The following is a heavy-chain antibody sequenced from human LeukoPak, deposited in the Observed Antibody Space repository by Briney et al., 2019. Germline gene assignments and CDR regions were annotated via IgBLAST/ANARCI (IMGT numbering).Heavy chain of an antibody. V-gene: IGHV4-34*01. CDR2: INHSGST. CDR3: ARLRITIFGVVKYFDY. J-gene: IGHJ4*02. D-gene: IGHD3-3*01. Sequence: SETLSLTCAVYGGSFSGYYWSWIRQPPGKGLEWIGEINHSGSTNYNPSLKSRVTISVDTSKNQFSLKLSSVTAADTAAYYCARLRITIFGVVKYFDYWGQGTLVTVSS. CDR1: GGSFSGYY.